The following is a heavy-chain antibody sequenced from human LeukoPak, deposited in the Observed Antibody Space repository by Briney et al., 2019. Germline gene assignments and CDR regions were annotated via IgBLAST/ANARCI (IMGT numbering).Heavy chain of an antibody. V-gene: IGHV4-59*08. J-gene: IGHJ4*02. CDR1: GASINNNF. Sequence: SETLSLTCTVSGASINNNFWTWIRQPPGKGLEWIGYIYSSGSANYNPSLKSRVIISGDTSKNQISLNLTSVTAADTAVYFCASSPRMATSHFDYWGQGTLVTVSS. CDR3: ASSPRMATSHFDY. CDR2: IYSSGSA. D-gene: IGHD5-24*01.